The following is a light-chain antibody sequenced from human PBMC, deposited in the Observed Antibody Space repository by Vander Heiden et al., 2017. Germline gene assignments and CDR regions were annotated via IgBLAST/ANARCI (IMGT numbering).Light chain of an antibody. V-gene: IGLV2-8*01. CDR1: NSDVGGYNY. J-gene: IGLJ2*01. CDR3: SSYAGSNNYVV. CDR2: EVS. Sequence: QSALPHPPSSSRSPGQSVTISCTGTNSDVGGYNYVSWYQQHPGKAPKLMIYEVSKRPSGVPDRFSGSKSGNTASLTVSGLQAEDEADYYCSSYAGSNNYVVFGGGTKLTVL.